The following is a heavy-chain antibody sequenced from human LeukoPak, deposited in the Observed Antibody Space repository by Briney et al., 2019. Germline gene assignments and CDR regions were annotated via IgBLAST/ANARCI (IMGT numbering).Heavy chain of an antibody. V-gene: IGHV3-53*01. CDR1: GSTAISNY. J-gene: IGHJ4*02. CDR2: IISTGTI. D-gene: IGHD2-15*01. Sequence: GSLSLSCAASGSTAISNYMGWARQAQGRGLEWASVIISTGTIYYADSVKGRFTISRDNSKNTLYLQMSSLRVEDTAMYYCATGSCSGAGCNYGTPLDYWGQGTLLTVSS. CDR3: ATGSCSGAGCNYGTPLDY.